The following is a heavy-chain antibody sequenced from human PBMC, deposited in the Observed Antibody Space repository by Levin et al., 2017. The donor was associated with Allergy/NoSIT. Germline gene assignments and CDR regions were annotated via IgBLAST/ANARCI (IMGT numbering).Heavy chain of an antibody. V-gene: IGHV3-23*01. CDR1: GFTFSSYA. J-gene: IGHJ4*02. CDR3: AKDNTVTTFPDY. Sequence: GGSLRLSCAASGFTFSSYAMTWVRQTPGKGLEWVSAISGSGGGTYYADSVKGRFTISRDNSKNTLYLQMNSLRAEDTAVYYCAKDNTVTTFPDYWGQGTLVTVSS. CDR2: ISGSGGGT. D-gene: IGHD4-17*01.